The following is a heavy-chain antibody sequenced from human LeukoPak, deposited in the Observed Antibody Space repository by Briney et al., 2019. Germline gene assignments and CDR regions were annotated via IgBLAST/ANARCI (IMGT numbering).Heavy chain of an antibody. CDR1: GGSFSGYY. Sequence: SETLSLTCAVYGGSFSGYYWSWLRQPPGKGLEWIGEINHSGSTNYNPSLKSRVTISVDTSKNQFSLKLSSVTAADTAVYYCARLLDLVRPDYWGQGTLVTVSS. D-gene: IGHD3-3*01. J-gene: IGHJ4*02. V-gene: IGHV4-34*01. CDR2: INHSGST. CDR3: ARLLDLVRPDY.